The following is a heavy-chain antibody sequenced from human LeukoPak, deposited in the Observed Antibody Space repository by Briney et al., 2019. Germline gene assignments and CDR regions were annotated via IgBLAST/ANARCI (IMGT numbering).Heavy chain of an antibody. CDR1: GYTFSSYA. V-gene: IGHV1-69*05. D-gene: IGHD6-13*01. CDR2: IIPIFGTA. Sequence: SVKVSCKASGYTFSSYAISWVRQAPGQGLEWMGGIIPIFGTANYAQKFQGRVTITTDESTSTAYMELSSLRSEDTAVYYCASFLVTAAGNWFDPWGQGTLVTVSS. J-gene: IGHJ5*02. CDR3: ASFLVTAAGNWFDP.